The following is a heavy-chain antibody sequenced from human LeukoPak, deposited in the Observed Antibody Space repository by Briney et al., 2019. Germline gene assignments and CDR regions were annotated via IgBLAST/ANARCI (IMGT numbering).Heavy chain of an antibody. Sequence: GESLKISCKGSGYTFSNYWIGWVRQMTGKGLEWMGIIYPGDSDARYSPSFQGQVTISADKSISTAYLQWGSLKASDSAIYYCARISGSYPFDYWGQGTLVTVSS. CDR3: ARISGSYPFDY. D-gene: IGHD1-26*01. V-gene: IGHV5-51*01. CDR1: GYTFSNYW. J-gene: IGHJ4*02. CDR2: IYPGDSDA.